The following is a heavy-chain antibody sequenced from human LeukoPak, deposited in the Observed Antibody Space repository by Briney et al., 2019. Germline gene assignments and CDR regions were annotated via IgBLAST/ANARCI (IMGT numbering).Heavy chain of an antibody. Sequence: PGGSLRLSGSAPGFSFISYPMHWVRQAPGKGLEYVSAISSNGGSTYYADSVKGAFTISRDNSKNTLYLQMSSLRAEDTAVYYCVRESSYGSGSYDYWGQGTLVTVSS. CDR2: ISSNGGST. J-gene: IGHJ4*02. D-gene: IGHD3-10*01. CDR3: VRESSYGSGSYDY. CDR1: GFSFISYP. V-gene: IGHV3-64D*06.